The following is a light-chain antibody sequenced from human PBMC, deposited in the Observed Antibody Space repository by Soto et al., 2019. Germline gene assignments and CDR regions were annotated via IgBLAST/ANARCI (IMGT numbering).Light chain of an antibody. Sequence: QPVLTQSPSASASLGASAKPTGTLSSGNTSYAIAWHQQQPEKGPRYLMKVNSDGSHSKGDGIPDRFSGSSSGAERYLTISSLQSEDEADYYCQTWSTDIRVFGGGTKLTVL. CDR3: QTWSTDIRV. CDR1: SGNTSYA. V-gene: IGLV4-69*01. CDR2: VNSDGSH. J-gene: IGLJ3*02.